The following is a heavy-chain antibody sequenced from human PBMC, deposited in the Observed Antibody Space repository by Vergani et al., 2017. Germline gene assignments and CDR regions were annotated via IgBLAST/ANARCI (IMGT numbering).Heavy chain of an antibody. CDR3: TTYSVGGSCFDY. V-gene: IGHV3-15*01. CDR2: IKSKIDGGTT. J-gene: IGHJ4*02. D-gene: IGHD2-15*01. CDR1: GFTFSNAW. Sequence: EVQLVESGGGLVKPGGSLRLSCAASGFTFSNAWMSWVRQAPGKGLEWVGRIKSKIDGGTTDYAAPVKGRFTISRDDSKNTLYLQMNSLKTEDTAVYDCTTYSVGGSCFDYWGQGTLVTVSS.